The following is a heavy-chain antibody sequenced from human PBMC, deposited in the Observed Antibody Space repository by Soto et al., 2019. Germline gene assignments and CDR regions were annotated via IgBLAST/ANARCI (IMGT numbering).Heavy chain of an antibody. J-gene: IGHJ4*02. Sequence: LRLSCAASGFTFSSYWMHWVRQAPGKGLVWVSRINSDGSSTSYADSVKGRFTISRDNAKNTLYLQMNSLRAEDTAVYYCARDDYGDYPVDYWGQGTLVTVSS. D-gene: IGHD4-17*01. CDR1: GFTFSSYW. CDR3: ARDDYGDYPVDY. V-gene: IGHV3-74*01. CDR2: INSDGSST.